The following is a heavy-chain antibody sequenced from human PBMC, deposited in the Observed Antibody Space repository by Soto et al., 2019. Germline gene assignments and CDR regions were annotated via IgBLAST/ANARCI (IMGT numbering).Heavy chain of an antibody. J-gene: IGHJ4*02. CDR3: ASDSSFGELLI. D-gene: IGHD3-10*01. Sequence: QAQLVQSGAEVKKPGASVKVSCKASGYIFPSYGISWVRQAPGQGLEWMGWISAYNGNTNYAQKRQGRVTMTTDTSTSTAYMDLRSLRSDDTAVYYCASDSSFGELLIWGQGTLVTVSS. V-gene: IGHV1-18*01. CDR1: GYIFPSYG. CDR2: ISAYNGNT.